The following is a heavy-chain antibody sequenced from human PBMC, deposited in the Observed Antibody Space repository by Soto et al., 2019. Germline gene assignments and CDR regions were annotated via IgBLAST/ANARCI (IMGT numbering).Heavy chain of an antibody. D-gene: IGHD4-4*01. CDR3: ARGQHLTTVTNYYYYYYMDV. Sequence: ASVKVSCKASGGTFSSYTTSWVRQAPGQGLEWMGRIIPTLGIANYAQKFQGRVTMTADKSTSTAYMELSSLRSEDTAVYYCARGQHLTTVTNYYYYYYMDVWGKGTTVTVSS. CDR1: GGTFSSYT. V-gene: IGHV1-69*02. CDR2: IIPTLGIA. J-gene: IGHJ6*03.